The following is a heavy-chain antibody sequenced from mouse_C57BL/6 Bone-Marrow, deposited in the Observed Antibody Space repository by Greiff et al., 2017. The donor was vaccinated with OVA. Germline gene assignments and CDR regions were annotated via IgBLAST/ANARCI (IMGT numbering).Heavy chain of an antibody. CDR3: ARKGGGQLRCYAMDY. CDR1: GYTFTDYY. Sequence: VQLQQSGPVLVKPGASVKMSCKASGYTFTDYYMNWVKQSHGKSLEWIGVINPYNGGTSYNQKFKGKATLTVDKSSSTAYMELNSLTSEDSAVYYCARKGGGQLRCYAMDYWGQGTSVTVSS. D-gene: IGHD3-2*02. J-gene: IGHJ4*01. V-gene: IGHV1-19*01. CDR2: INPYNGGT.